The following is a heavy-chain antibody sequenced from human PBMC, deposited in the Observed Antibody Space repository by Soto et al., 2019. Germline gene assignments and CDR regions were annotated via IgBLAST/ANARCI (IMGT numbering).Heavy chain of an antibody. V-gene: IGHV3-33*01. Sequence: TGGSLRLSCAASGFTFSSYGMHWVRQAPGKGLEWVAVIWYDGSNKYYADSVKGRFTISRDNSKNTLYLQMNSLRAEDTAVYYCARDLLRGGKKQWLVPGSSYYYGMDVWGQGTTVTVSS. CDR3: ARDLLRGGKKQWLVPGSSYYYGMDV. J-gene: IGHJ6*02. CDR1: GFTFSSYG. D-gene: IGHD6-19*01. CDR2: IWYDGSNK.